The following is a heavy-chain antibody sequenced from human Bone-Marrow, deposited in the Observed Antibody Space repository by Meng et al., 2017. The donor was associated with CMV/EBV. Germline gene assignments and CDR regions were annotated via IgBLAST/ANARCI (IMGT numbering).Heavy chain of an antibody. CDR1: GGSISSSSYY. Sequence: GSLRLSCTVSGGSISSSSYYWGWIRQPPGKGLEWIGSIYYSGSTYYNPSLKSRVTISVDTSKNQFSLKLSSVTAADTAVYYCAREGYKITMVRGALSAGDDYWGQGTLVTFSS. CDR3: AREGYKITMVRGALSAGDDY. V-gene: IGHV4-39*07. CDR2: IYYSGST. J-gene: IGHJ4*02. D-gene: IGHD3-10*01.